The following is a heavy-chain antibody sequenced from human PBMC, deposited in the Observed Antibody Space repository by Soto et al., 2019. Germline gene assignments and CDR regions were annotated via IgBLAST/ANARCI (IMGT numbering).Heavy chain of an antibody. CDR1: GDSVSSNSAA. D-gene: IGHD6-13*01. CDR3: ARGPGYSSSWKKSYYYYGMDV. CDR2: TYYRSKWYN. J-gene: IGHJ6*02. Sequence: SQTLSLTCAISGDSVSSNSAAWNWIRQSPSRGLEWLGRTYYRSKWYNDYAVSVKSRITINPDTSKNQFSLQLNSVTPEDTAVYYCARGPGYSSSWKKSYYYYGMDVWGQGTTVTV. V-gene: IGHV6-1*01.